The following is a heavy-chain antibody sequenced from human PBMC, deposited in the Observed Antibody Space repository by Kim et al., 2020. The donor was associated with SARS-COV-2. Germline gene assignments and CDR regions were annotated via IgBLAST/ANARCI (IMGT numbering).Heavy chain of an antibody. Sequence: GGSLRLSCAASGFTVSADHMSWVRQAPVKGLEWVSLLFSDSRTFYADSVKGRFTISRDDSRNTVYLEMNSLRPEATAAYYCARHDWFDPLGHGTQVTVSS. J-gene: IGHJ5*02. V-gene: IGHV3-53*01. CDR2: LFSDSRT. CDR1: GFTVSADH. CDR3: ARHDWFDP.